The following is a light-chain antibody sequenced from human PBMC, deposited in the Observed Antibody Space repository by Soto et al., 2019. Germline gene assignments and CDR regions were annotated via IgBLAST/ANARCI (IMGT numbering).Light chain of an antibody. CDR1: QSVSARF. CDR2: DAS. CDR3: QQYNNWPIT. V-gene: IGKV3D-15*01. Sequence: ETVMTQSPGTLSVSPGERATLSCRASQSVSARFLAWYQHRPGQAPRLLIYDASRRATGIPARFSGSGSGTEFTLTISSLQSEDFEIYYCQQYNNWPITFGQGTRLEI. J-gene: IGKJ5*01.